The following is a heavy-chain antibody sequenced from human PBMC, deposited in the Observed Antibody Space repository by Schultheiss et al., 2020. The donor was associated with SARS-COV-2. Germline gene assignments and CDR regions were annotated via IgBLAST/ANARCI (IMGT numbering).Heavy chain of an antibody. J-gene: IGHJ4*02. D-gene: IGHD5-18*01. CDR1: GGSISSYY. CDR2: IYYSGST. V-gene: IGHV4-59*12. CDR3: ARGAAMDY. Sequence: SETLSLTCTVSGGSISSYYWSWIRQPPGKGLEWIGYIYYSGSTYYNPSLKSRVTISVDTSKYQFSLKLTSVTAADTAVYYCARGAAMDYWGQGTLVTVSS.